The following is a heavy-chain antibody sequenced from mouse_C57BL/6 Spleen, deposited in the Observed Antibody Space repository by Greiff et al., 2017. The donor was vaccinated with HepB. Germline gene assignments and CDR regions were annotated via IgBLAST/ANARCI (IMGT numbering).Heavy chain of an antibody. CDR3: ARWDTTVVAPYAMDY. Sequence: LVESGAELVKPGASVKISCKASGYAFSSYWMNWVKQRPGKGLEWIGQIYPGDGDTNYNGKFKGKATLTADKSSSTAYMQLSSLTSEDSAVYFCARWDTTVVAPYAMDYWGQGTSVTVSS. V-gene: IGHV1-80*01. CDR1: GYAFSSYW. J-gene: IGHJ4*01. D-gene: IGHD1-1*01. CDR2: IYPGDGDT.